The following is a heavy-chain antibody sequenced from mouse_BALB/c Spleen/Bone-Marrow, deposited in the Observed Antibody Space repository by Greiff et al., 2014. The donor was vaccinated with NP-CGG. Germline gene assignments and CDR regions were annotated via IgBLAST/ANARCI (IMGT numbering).Heavy chain of an antibody. CDR3: ARKHGDY. Sequence: QVQLKESGAELVRPGSSVKISCKASGYPFSSYWMNWVKQRPGQGLEWIGQIYPGDGETNYNGKFKGNATLTADKSSSTAYMQLISLTSEDSAVYFCARKHGDYWGQGTTLTVSS. J-gene: IGHJ2*01. V-gene: IGHV1-80*01. CDR1: GYPFSSYW. CDR2: IYPGDGET.